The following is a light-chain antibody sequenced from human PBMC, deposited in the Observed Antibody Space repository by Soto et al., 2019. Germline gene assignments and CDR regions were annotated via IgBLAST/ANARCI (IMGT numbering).Light chain of an antibody. CDR2: EGS. CDR3: CSYAGSSTYV. J-gene: IGLJ1*01. CDR1: SRDVGNYDL. V-gene: IGLV2-23*01. Sequence: QFKLTRTASVYGSTGQSINISCTGTSRDVGNYDLVSWYQQLPGKAPKFILYEGSKRPSGVSNRFSGSKSGNTASLTISGLQAEDEADYYCCSYAGSSTYVFGTGTKVTV.